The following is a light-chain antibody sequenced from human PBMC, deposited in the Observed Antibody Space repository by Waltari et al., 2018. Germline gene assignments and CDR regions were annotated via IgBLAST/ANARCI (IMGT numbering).Light chain of an antibody. CDR1: QRLLYSANNKDY. CDR2: WAS. V-gene: IGKV4-1*01. Sequence: DIVITQSPASLAVSLGDRTNINCKSGQRLLYSANNKDYLAWYQQRPGQPPKLLFHWASIRASGVPDRFTGSGSGTDFTLTITSLQAEDVAVYYCHQFYSVPLTFGGGTKVELK. J-gene: IGKJ4*01. CDR3: HQFYSVPLT.